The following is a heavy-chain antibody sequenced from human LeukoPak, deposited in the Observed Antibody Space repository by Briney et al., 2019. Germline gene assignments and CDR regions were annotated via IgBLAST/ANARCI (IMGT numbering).Heavy chain of an antibody. D-gene: IGHD2-21*01. CDR3: ASPAGVS. J-gene: IGHJ4*02. CDR1: GFTFRSYS. CDR2: ISSNGSTI. Sequence: GGSLRLSCAASGFTFRSYSMNWVRQAPGKGLEWVSYISSNGSTIYYADSVKGRFTISRHNAKNSLYLQMNSLRAGDTAVYYCASPAGVSWGQGTLVTVSS. V-gene: IGHV3-48*04.